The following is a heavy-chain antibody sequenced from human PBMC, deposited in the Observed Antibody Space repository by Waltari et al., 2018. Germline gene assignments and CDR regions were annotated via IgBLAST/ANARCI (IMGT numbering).Heavy chain of an antibody. Sequence: QVQLVESGGGVVQPGRSLRLSCAASGFTFSSYAMHWVRQAPVKGLEWVAVISYDGSNKYYADSVKGRFTISRDNSKNTLYLQMNSLRAEDTAVYYCAKGSIIAAAQWGQGTLVTVSS. V-gene: IGHV3-30*07. J-gene: IGHJ4*02. CDR2: ISYDGSNK. CDR1: GFTFSSYA. CDR3: AKGSIIAAAQ. D-gene: IGHD6-13*01.